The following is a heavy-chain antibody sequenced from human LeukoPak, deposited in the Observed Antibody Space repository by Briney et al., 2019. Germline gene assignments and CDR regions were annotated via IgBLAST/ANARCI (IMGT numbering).Heavy chain of an antibody. CDR3: ARAGIEWELRRGFDY. Sequence: PGGSLRLSCAASGFTFSSYGMTWVRQAPGKGLEWVSSISSSSSYIYYADSVKGRFTISRDNAKNSLYLQMNSLRAEDTAVYYCARAGIEWELRRGFDYWGQGTLVTVSS. V-gene: IGHV3-21*01. D-gene: IGHD1-26*01. J-gene: IGHJ4*02. CDR2: ISSSSSYI. CDR1: GFTFSSYG.